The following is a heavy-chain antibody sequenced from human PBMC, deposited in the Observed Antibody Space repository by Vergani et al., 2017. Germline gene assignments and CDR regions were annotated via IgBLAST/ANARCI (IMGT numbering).Heavy chain of an antibody. J-gene: IGHJ6*04. CDR1: GGSISSYY. Sequence: QVQLQESGPGLVKPSETLSLTCTVSGGSISSYYWSWIRQPPGKGLEWIGYIYYSGSTNYNPSLKSRVTISVDTSKNQFSLKLSSVTAADTAVYYCARGGGTYYYYGMDVWGKGP. CDR3: ARGGGTYYYYGMDV. D-gene: IGHD1-1*01. V-gene: IGHV4-59*01. CDR2: IYYSGST.